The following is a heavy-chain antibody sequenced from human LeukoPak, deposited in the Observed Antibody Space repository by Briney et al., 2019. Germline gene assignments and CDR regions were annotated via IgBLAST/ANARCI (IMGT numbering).Heavy chain of an antibody. J-gene: IGHJ6*02. V-gene: IGHV3-7*03. Sequence: GGSLRLSCAASGFTFSSYWMNWARQAPGKGLEWVANIKQDGSEKYYVDSVKGRFTISRDNAKNSLYLQMNSLRAEDTAVYYCARDNGDYYYYYGMDVWGQGTTVTVSS. D-gene: IGHD4-17*01. CDR3: ARDNGDYYYYYGMDV. CDR1: GFTFSSYW. CDR2: IKQDGSEK.